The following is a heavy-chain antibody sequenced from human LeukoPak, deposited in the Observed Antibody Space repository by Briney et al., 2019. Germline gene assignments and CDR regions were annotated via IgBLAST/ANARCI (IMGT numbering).Heavy chain of an antibody. CDR3: ARDQAYSGYDYYFDY. CDR1: AFTFSSYA. CDR2: ISYDGSNK. J-gene: IGHJ4*02. Sequence: GGSLRLSCAASAFTFSSYAMHWVRQAPGKGLEWVAVISYDGSNKYYADPVKGRFTISRDNSKNTVFLQMNSLRAEDTAVYYCARDQAYSGYDYYFDYWGQGTLVTVSS. D-gene: IGHD5-12*01. V-gene: IGHV3-30-3*01.